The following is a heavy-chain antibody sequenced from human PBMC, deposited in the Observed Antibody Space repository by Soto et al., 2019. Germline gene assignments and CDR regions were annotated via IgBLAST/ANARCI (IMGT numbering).Heavy chain of an antibody. Sequence: SETLSLTCTVSGGSISSGGYYWSWIRQHPGKGLEWIGYIYYSGSTYYNPSLKSRVTISVDTSKNQFSLKLSSVTAADTAVYYCARVGELGYCSGGSCYRTHYSYCGMDVWGQGTTVTSP. J-gene: IGHJ6*02. CDR1: GGSISSGGYY. CDR2: IYYSGST. CDR3: ARVGELGYCSGGSCYRTHYSYCGMDV. V-gene: IGHV4-31*03. D-gene: IGHD2-15*01.